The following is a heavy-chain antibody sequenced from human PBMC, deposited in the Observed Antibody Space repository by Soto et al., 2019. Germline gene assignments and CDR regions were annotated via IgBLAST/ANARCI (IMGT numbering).Heavy chain of an antibody. CDR1: GYSFTSYW. CDR3: ASSAYGIAAAGYFDY. CDR2: IYPGDSDT. D-gene: IGHD6-13*01. J-gene: IGHJ4*02. V-gene: IGHV5-51*01. Sequence: GESLKISCKGSGYSFTSYWIGWVRQMPGKGLEWMGIIYPGDSDTRYSPSFQGQVTISADKSISTANLQWSSLKASDTAMYYCASSAYGIAAAGYFDYWGQGTLVTVSS.